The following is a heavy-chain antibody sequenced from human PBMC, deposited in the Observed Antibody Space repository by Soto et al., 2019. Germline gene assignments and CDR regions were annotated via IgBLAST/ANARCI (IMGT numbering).Heavy chain of an antibody. V-gene: IGHV3-23*01. CDR3: AKKSPLGSFPVEYYFDY. Sequence: PGGSLRLSCAASGFTFSSYAMSWVRQAPGKGLEWVSAISGSGGSTYYADSVKGRFTISRDNSKNTLYLQMNSLRAEDTAVYYCAKKSPLGSFPVEYYFDYWGQGTLVTVSS. D-gene: IGHD3-16*01. CDR1: GFTFSSYA. J-gene: IGHJ4*02. CDR2: ISGSGGST.